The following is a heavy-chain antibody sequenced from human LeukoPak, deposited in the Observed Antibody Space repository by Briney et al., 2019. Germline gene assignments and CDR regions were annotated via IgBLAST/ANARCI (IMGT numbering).Heavy chain of an antibody. CDR3: ARGGTVSPFDN. D-gene: IGHD1-1*01. CDR1: GFTFSDYY. J-gene: IGHJ4*02. Sequence: GGSLRLSCTASGFTFSDYYMSWIRQAPGKGLEWVSYISDSGSSIFYADSVKGRSTISRDNAKNSVYLQMNSLRAEDTAVYYCARGGTVSPFDNGGQGTLVTVSS. CDR2: ISDSGSSI. V-gene: IGHV3-11*01.